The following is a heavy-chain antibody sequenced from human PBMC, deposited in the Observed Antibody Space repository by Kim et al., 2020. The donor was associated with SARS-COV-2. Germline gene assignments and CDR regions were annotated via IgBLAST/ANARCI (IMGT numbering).Heavy chain of an antibody. D-gene: IGHD6-19*01. V-gene: IGHV4-39*01. J-gene: IGHJ4*02. CDR3: ARHGGSGWILRFQQFDY. Sequence: LKSRVTISVDTSKNQFSLKLSSVTAADTAVYYCARHGGSGWILRFQQFDYWGQGTLVTVSS.